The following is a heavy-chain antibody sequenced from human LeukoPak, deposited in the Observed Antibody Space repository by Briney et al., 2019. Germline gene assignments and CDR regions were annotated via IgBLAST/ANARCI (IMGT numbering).Heavy chain of an antibody. CDR3: ARRTPDTTTVTIRVPKRTGFDY. CDR1: GGSFSGYY. D-gene: IGHD4-17*01. CDR2: INHSGST. Sequence: PSETLSLTCAVYGGSFSGYYWSWIRQPPGKGLEWIGEINHSGSTNYNPSLKSRVTISVDTSKNQFSLKLSSVTAADTAVYYCARRTPDTTTVTIRVPKRTGFDYWGQGTLVTVSS. V-gene: IGHV4-34*01. J-gene: IGHJ4*02.